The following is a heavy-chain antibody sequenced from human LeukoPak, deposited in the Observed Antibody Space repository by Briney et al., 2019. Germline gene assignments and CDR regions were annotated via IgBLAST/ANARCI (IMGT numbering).Heavy chain of an antibody. Sequence: SETLSLTCTVSGYSISTWYYWGWIRQPPGKGLEWIGSIFHNGSTHYNPSLESRVTISLDTSKNQFSLKLSSVTAADTAVYFCARGPYCSGTTCYIDYFDYWGQGTLVTVSS. V-gene: IGHV4-38-2*02. CDR1: GYSISTWYY. J-gene: IGHJ4*02. D-gene: IGHD2-2*02. CDR3: ARGPYCSGTTCYIDYFDY. CDR2: IFHNGST.